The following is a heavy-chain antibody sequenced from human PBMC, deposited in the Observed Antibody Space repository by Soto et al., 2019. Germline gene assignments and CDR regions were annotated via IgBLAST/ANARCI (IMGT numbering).Heavy chain of an antibody. J-gene: IGHJ4*02. D-gene: IGHD6-6*01. Sequence: PGGSLRLSCAASGFTFSSYGMHWVRQAPGKGLEWVAVISYDGSNKYYADPVKGRFTISRDNSKNTLYLQMNSLRAEDTAVYYCAKEYSSSSRVPYYFDYWGQGTLVTVS. CDR1: GFTFSSYG. CDR2: ISYDGSNK. V-gene: IGHV3-30*18. CDR3: AKEYSSSSRVPYYFDY.